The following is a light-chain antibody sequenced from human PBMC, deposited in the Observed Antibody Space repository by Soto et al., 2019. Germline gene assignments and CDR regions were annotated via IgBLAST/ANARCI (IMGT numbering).Light chain of an antibody. CDR2: GAS. V-gene: IGKV3D-15*01. J-gene: IGKJ5*01. CDR3: QHYVEGIPIT. Sequence: EVVMTQSPATLSASPGERVILSCRASQNIGSNLAWYQQKAGQAPRLLISGASSRATGIPDRFIGSGSGTDFTLSINRLEPGDFALYYCQHYVEGIPITFGQGTRLEIK. CDR1: QNIGSN.